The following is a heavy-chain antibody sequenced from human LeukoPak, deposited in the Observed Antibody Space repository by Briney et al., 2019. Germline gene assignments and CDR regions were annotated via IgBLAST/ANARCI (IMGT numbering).Heavy chain of an antibody. D-gene: IGHD5-18*01. CDR1: NGSISSRSYY. J-gene: IGHJ4*02. V-gene: IGHV4-61*02. CDR3: ATLGYSYGTDY. CDR2: IYTSGST. Sequence: PSETLSLTCTVSNGSISSRSYYWTWIRQPAGKGLEWIGRIYTSGSTNYNPSLKSRVTISVDTSKNQFFLKLSSVTAADTAVYYCATLGYSYGTDYWGQGTLVTVSS.